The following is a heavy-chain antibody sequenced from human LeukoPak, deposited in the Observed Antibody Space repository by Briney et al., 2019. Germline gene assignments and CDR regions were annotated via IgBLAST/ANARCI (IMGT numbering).Heavy chain of an antibody. D-gene: IGHD6-19*01. CDR2: IYTSAST. Sequence: PSETLSLTCTVSGGSISNYYRSWIRQPAGKGLEWIGHIYTSASTNYNPSLRSRVTMSLDTSKNQFSLELNSVTAADTAAYYCARVDTRGWHYFDDWGQGTLVTVSS. CDR1: GGSISNYY. CDR3: ARVDTRGWHYFDD. V-gene: IGHV4-4*07. J-gene: IGHJ4*02.